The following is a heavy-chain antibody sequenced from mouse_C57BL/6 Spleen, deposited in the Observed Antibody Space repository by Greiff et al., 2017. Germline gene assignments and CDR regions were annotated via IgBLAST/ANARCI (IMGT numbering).Heavy chain of an antibody. V-gene: IGHV1-80*01. J-gene: IGHJ2*01. D-gene: IGHD1-1*01. CDR3: ARGGNYYGSSPFDY. CDR2: IYPGDGDT. CDR1: GYAFSSYW. Sequence: VKLMESGAELVKPGASVKISCKASGYAFSSYWMNWVKQRPGKGLEWIGQIYPGDGDTNYNGKFKGKATLTADKSSSTAYMQLSSLTSEDSAVYFCARGGNYYGSSPFDYWGQGTTLTVSS.